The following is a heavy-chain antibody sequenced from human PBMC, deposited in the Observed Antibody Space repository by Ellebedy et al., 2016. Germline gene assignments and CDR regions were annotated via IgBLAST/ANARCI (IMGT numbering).Heavy chain of an antibody. D-gene: IGHD6-6*01. Sequence: GGSLRLSXAASGFTFSDYYMSWIRQAPGKGLEWVSYISSSSSYTNYADSVKGRFTISRDNAKNSLYLQMNSLRAEDTAVYYCASSIAGSWYYWYFDLWGRGTLVTVSS. CDR2: ISSSSSYT. J-gene: IGHJ2*01. CDR1: GFTFSDYY. V-gene: IGHV3-11*03. CDR3: ASSIAGSWYYWYFDL.